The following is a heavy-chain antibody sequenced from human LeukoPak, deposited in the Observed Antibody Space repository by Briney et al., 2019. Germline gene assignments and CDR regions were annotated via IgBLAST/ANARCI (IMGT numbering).Heavy chain of an antibody. D-gene: IGHD2-15*01. J-gene: IGHJ5*02. Sequence: VGSLRLSCAVSGFTFSSYAMSWVRQAPGRGLEWVSSISGRGGSKYYADCVKGRFTVSRDNSKNPLYLQMNSVRAEDPAVYVCAKSSYCPGGSCFWFDHWGQGTLVTVSS. V-gene: IGHV3-23*01. CDR2: ISGRGGSK. CDR1: GFTFSSYA. CDR3: AKSSYCPGGSCFWFDH.